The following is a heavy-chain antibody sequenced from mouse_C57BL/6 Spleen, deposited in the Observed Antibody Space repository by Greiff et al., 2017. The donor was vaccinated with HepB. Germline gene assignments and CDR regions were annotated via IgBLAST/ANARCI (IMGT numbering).Heavy chain of an antibody. CDR3: ARCLYYGTYYAMDY. CDR2: IDPEDGAT. V-gene: IGHV14-2*01. D-gene: IGHD2-1*01. Sequence: EVQLQQSGAELVKPGASVKLSCTASGFNIKDDYMHWVKQRTEQGLERIGRIDPEDGATKYAPKCQGKATITADTYSNTAYLQLSSLTSEDTAVYSSARCLYYGTYYAMDYWGQGSSVTVSS. J-gene: IGHJ4*01. CDR1: GFNIKDDY.